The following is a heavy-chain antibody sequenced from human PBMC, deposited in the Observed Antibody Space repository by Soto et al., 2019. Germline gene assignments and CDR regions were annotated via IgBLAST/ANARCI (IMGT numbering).Heavy chain of an antibody. CDR3: ARMSLFYFFDS. J-gene: IGHJ4*01. D-gene: IGHD3-10*01. Sequence: SETLSLTCPVSSDSMTSYYWSWIRQPPGKGLECIGYIYHSGITNYNPSLKSRVTISLDTSKTQFSLRLSSVTAADTAVYYCARMSLFYFFDSWGQGTLVTVSS. CDR1: SDSMTSYY. CDR2: IYHSGIT. V-gene: IGHV4-59*01.